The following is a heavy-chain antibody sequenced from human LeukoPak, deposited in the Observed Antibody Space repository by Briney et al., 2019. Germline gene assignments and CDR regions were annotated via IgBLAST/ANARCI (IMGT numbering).Heavy chain of an antibody. V-gene: IGHV3-11*01. D-gene: IGHD6-6*01. Sequence: GGSLRLSCAASGFTFSDYYMSWIRQAPGKGLEWVSYISSSGSTIYYADSVKGRFTISRDNAKNSLYLQMNSLRAEDTALYYCAREEYSSSSLPDYWGQGTLVTVSS. CDR2: ISSSGSTI. CDR3: AREEYSSSSLPDY. CDR1: GFTFSDYY. J-gene: IGHJ4*02.